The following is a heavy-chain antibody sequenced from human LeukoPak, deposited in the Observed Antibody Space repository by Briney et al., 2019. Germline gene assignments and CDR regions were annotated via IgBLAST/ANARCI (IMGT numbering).Heavy chain of an antibody. CDR1: GFTFSSSW. CDR3: ATGGSSGWYHFEY. CDR2: INSDGSYT. J-gene: IGHJ4*02. D-gene: IGHD6-19*01. V-gene: IGHV3-74*01. Sequence: GGSLRLSCAASGFTFSSSWMHWVRQAPGKGLVWVSRINSDGSYTTYADSVKGRFTISRDNAKNTLYLEMNSLRGEDTAVYYCATGGSSGWYHFEYWGQGTLVTVSS.